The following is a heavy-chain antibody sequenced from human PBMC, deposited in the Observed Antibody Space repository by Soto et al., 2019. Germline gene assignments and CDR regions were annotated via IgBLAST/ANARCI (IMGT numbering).Heavy chain of an antibody. CDR1: GFTFSSYG. J-gene: IGHJ4*02. D-gene: IGHD4-17*01. CDR3: AKALSTGGTVTALDY. V-gene: IGHV3-30*18. Sequence: ESGGGVVQPGRSLRLSCAASGFTFSSYGMHWVRQAPGKGLEWVAVISYDGSNKYYADSVKGRFTISRDNSKNTLYLQMNSLRAEDTAVYYCAKALSTGGTVTALDYWGQGTLVTVSS. CDR2: ISYDGSNK.